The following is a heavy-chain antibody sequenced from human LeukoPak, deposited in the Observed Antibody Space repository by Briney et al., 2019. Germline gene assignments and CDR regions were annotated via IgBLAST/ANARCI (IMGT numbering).Heavy chain of an antibody. J-gene: IGHJ3*02. D-gene: IGHD3-22*01. V-gene: IGHV1-8*01. CDR2: MNPNSGNT. CDR3: ARGSLYYYDSSGYYVSYAFDI. CDR1: GYTFTSYD. Sequence: ASVKVSCKASGYTFTSYDINWVRQATGQGLEWMGWMNPNSGNTGYARKFQGRVTMTRNTSISTAYMELSSLRSEDTAVYYCARGSLYYYDSSGYYVSYAFDIWGQGTMVTVSS.